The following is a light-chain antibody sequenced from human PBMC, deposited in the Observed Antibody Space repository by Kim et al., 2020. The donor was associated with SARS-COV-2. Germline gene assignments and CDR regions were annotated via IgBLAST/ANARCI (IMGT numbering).Light chain of an antibody. V-gene: IGKV1-17*01. CDR3: LQVNSYPLT. CDR2: GAS. Sequence: ASVGDRVTITCRASQDIRNVLAWYQQSPGRAPKRLIYGASTLQSGVPSRFSGSGSGTDFTLTSSSLQPEDFATYFCLQVNSYPLTFGRGTRVDIK. CDR1: QDIRNV. J-gene: IGKJ5*01.